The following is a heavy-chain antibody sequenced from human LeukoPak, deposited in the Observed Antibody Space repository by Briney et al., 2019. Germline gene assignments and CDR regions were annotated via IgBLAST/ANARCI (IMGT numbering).Heavy chain of an antibody. D-gene: IGHD1-1*01. CDR2: INPNSGGT. Sequence: ASVKASCAASGDTFTVDITDCVRQAPGQGLEWMGWINPNSGGTNYAQKFQGRVIMTRDTSISTAYIELSRLRSDDTAVSYCARDLEASRGCDYWGQGTLVTVSS. V-gene: IGHV1-2*02. CDR1: GDTFTVDI. CDR3: ARDLEASRGCDY. J-gene: IGHJ4*02.